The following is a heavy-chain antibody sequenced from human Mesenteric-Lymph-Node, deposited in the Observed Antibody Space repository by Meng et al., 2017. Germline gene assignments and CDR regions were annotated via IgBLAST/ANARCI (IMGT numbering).Heavy chain of an antibody. V-gene: IGHV5-51*01. CDR3: ARDGCSGGSCYTGWAYYYYGMDV. CDR2: IYPGDSDT. Sequence: KVSCKVSGYSFTSYWIGWVRQMPGKGLEWMGIIYPGDSDTRYSPSFQGQVTISADKSISTAYLQWSSLKASDTAMYYCARDGCSGGSCYTGWAYYYYGMDVWGQGTTVTVSS. D-gene: IGHD2-15*01. CDR1: GYSFTSYW. J-gene: IGHJ6*02.